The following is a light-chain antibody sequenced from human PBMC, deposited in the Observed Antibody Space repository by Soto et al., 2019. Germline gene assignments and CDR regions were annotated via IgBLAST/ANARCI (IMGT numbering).Light chain of an antibody. Sequence: QSVLTQPASVSGSPGQSITISCTGTSSDVGGYNYVSCYQQLPGKAPKLVIYDVSDRPSGVSNRFSGSKSGNTASLTISGLQAEDEADYYCSSYTSSSLYVFGTGTKVTVL. V-gene: IGLV2-14*01. CDR1: SSDVGGYNY. CDR2: DVS. J-gene: IGLJ1*01. CDR3: SSYTSSSLYV.